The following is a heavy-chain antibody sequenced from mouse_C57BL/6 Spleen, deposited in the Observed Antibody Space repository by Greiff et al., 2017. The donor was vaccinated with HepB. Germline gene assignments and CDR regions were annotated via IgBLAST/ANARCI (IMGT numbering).Heavy chain of an antibody. CDR1: GFTFSDYY. J-gene: IGHJ2*01. CDR2: INYDGSST. Sequence: EVKVVESEGGLVQPGSSMKLSCTASGFTFSDYYMAWVRQVPEKGLEWVANINYDGSSTYYLDSLKSRFIISRDNAKNILYLQMSSLKSEDTATYYCARESPYFDYWGQGTTLTVSS. V-gene: IGHV5-16*01. CDR3: ARESPYFDY.